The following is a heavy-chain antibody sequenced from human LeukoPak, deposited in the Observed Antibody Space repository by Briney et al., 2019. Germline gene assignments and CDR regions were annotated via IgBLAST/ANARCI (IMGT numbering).Heavy chain of an antibody. J-gene: IGHJ3*02. CDR2: IYYSGST. CDR1: GGSISSYY. D-gene: IGHD3-22*01. V-gene: IGHV4-59*01. CDR3: ARASPDSSGYYDKTHNDAFDI. Sequence: IPSETLSLTCTVSGGSISSYYWSWIRQPPGKGLEWIGYIYYSGSTNYNPSLKSRVTISADTSKNQFSLKLSSVTAADTAVYYCARASPDSSGYYDKTHNDAFDIWGQGTMVTVSS.